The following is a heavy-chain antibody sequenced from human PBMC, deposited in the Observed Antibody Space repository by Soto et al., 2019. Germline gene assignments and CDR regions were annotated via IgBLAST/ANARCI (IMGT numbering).Heavy chain of an antibody. V-gene: IGHV4-30-2*01. J-gene: IGHJ5*02. CDR2: IYHSGYT. CDR3: ARDSLTGNYFDP. D-gene: IGHD1-7*01. Sequence: NPSETLSLTCAVSGGSISSGGYAWNWIRQPPGKGLEWIGYIYHSGYTSYNPSLKNRVTISVDKSKNQFSLTLSFVTAADTAVYYCARDSLTGNYFDPWGQGTLVTVSS. CDR1: GGSISSGGYA.